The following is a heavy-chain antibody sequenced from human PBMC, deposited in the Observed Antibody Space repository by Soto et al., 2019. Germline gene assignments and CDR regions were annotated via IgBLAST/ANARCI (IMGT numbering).Heavy chain of an antibody. Sequence: QVQLVQSGAEVKERGASVKVSCKASGYTFNNYGITWVRQAPGQGLEWMGWISAYDGHTLYAQNLQGRVTVTTDTSTTTVYMELRSLRSDDTAVYYCARDRGYQDYWGQGTLVTVSP. CDR1: GYTFNNYG. V-gene: IGHV1-18*01. CDR2: ISAYDGHT. D-gene: IGHD5-12*01. CDR3: ARDRGYQDY. J-gene: IGHJ4*02.